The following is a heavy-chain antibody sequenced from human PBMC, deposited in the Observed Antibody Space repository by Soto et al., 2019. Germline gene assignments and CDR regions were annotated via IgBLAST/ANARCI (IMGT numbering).Heavy chain of an antibody. Sequence: QVQLVQSGAEVKKPGSSVKVSCKTSGVSFNNNGIGWVRQAPGHGLEWMGGVSPTFWTSNYAGKFKGRISIHADASTGTVNMEMSSLTSEDTAQYYCARVLYYGSGSYSPYGMDVWGQGTTVTVSS. CDR3: ARVLYYGSGSYSPYGMDV. CDR1: GVSFNNNG. D-gene: IGHD3-10*01. V-gene: IGHV1-69*01. J-gene: IGHJ6*02. CDR2: VSPTFWTS.